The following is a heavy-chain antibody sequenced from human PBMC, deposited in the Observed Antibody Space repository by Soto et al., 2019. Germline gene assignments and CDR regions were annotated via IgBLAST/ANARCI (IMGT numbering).Heavy chain of an antibody. CDR2: ISYDGSKK. J-gene: IGHJ6*03. Sequence: QVQLVESGGGVVQPGRSLRLSCAASGFTFSSYGMHWVRQAPGKGLEWVAVISYDGSKKYYADSVKGRFTISRDNSKNTLYLQMNSLRAEDTAVYYCAKDRERCSSTSCYGGYYYYYYMDVWGKGTTVTVSS. D-gene: IGHD2-2*01. V-gene: IGHV3-30*18. CDR1: GFTFSSYG. CDR3: AKDRERCSSTSCYGGYYYYYYMDV.